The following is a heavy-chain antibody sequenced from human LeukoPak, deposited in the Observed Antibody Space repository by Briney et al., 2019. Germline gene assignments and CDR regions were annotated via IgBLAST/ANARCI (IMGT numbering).Heavy chain of an antibody. CDR2: TYSSGST. Sequence: SETLSLTCTVSGGSFSSYYWSWIRQPPGKGLEWIGSTYSSGSTNYNPSLRSRVTISIDRSKNQFSLKLTSVTAADTAMYYCSASDYDHYAMDVWGQGTTVTVSS. CDR3: SASDYDHYAMDV. CDR1: GGSFSSYY. V-gene: IGHV4-4*08. J-gene: IGHJ6*02.